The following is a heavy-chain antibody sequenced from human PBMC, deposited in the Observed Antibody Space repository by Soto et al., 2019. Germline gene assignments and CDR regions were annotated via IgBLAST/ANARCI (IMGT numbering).Heavy chain of an antibody. CDR1: GYTFTSYN. Sequence: QVQLVQSGAEVKKPGASVKVSCKASGYTFTSYNINWGRKATGQGLEWMGWMNPNSGNTGYAQKFKGRVTMTRNTSISTAYMELSSLRSEDTAVYYCAREKLELPDYWGQGTLVTVSS. J-gene: IGHJ4*02. D-gene: IGHD1-7*01. CDR2: MNPNSGNT. V-gene: IGHV1-8*01. CDR3: AREKLELPDY.